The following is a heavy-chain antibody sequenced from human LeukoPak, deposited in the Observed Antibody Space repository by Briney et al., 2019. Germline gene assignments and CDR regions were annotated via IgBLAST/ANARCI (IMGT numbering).Heavy chain of an antibody. CDR1: GYTFTSYG. CDR2: ISAYNGNT. J-gene: IGHJ5*02. D-gene: IGHD3-22*01. V-gene: IGHV1-18*01. Sequence: ASVLGPCKASGYTFTSYGISWVRQAPGQGLEWMGWISAYNGNTNYAQKLQGRVTMTTDTSTSTAYMELRSLRSDDTAVYYCARGFRRPNDSPGPWGEGALVTVSS. CDR3: ARGFRRPNDSPGP.